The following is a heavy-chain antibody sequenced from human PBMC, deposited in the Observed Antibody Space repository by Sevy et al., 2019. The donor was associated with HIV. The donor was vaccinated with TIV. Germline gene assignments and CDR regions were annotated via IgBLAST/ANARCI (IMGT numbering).Heavy chain of an antibody. V-gene: IGHV1-69*10. CDR1: GGTLNNYG. Sequence: ASVKVSCKASGGTLNNYGMNWVRQAPGQGLEWMGGIIPSVGIASYAQKIKGRAAISADTSTITLYLEVGRLGSDDTAVYFCASVRPCGGDCYFFDTWGQGTLVTVSS. J-gene: IGHJ4*02. CDR2: IIPSVGIA. D-gene: IGHD2-21*02. CDR3: ASVRPCGGDCYFFDT.